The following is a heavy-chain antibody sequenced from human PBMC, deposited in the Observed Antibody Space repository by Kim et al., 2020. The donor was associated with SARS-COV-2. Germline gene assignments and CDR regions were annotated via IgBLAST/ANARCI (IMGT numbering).Heavy chain of an antibody. CDR2: INTNTGNP. CDR1: GYTFTCYA. V-gene: IGHV7-4-1*02. CDR3: ARGATMVQGVILYYYYGMDV. D-gene: IGHD3-10*01. Sequence: ASVKVSCKASGYTFTCYAMKWGRQAPGQGLEWMGWINTNTGNPTYAQGFTGRFVFSLDTSVSTAYLQISSLKAEDTAVYYCARGATMVQGVILYYYYGMDVWGQGTTVTVSS. J-gene: IGHJ6*02.